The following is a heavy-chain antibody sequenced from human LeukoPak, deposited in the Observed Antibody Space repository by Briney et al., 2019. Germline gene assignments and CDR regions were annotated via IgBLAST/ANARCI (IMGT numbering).Heavy chain of an antibody. Sequence: SETLSLTCTVSGGSISSSYWSWIRQPPGKGLEWIAYIYGSGSTNYNPSLKSRVAISVETSKNPFSLNLSSVTAADTAMYYCARLQYTGNYYPEYWGQGILVTVSS. CDR3: ARLQYTGNYYPEY. V-gene: IGHV4-59*08. J-gene: IGHJ4*02. D-gene: IGHD1-26*01. CDR1: GGSISSSY. CDR2: IYGSGST.